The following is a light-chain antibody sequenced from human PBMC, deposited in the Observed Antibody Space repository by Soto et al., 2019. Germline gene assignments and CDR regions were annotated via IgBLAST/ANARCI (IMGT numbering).Light chain of an antibody. Sequence: SYELTQPPSVSVAPGQTARIPCGWHDMGSKAVHWYQQRPGQAPVLVVYDGRDRPSGMPERVSGSDSGNTATLTIIRVAAGDEAAYYCQVWDSITDHHVVFGGGTKLTVL. J-gene: IGLJ2*01. CDR2: DGR. V-gene: IGLV3-21*02. CDR3: QVWDSITDHHVV. CDR1: DMGSKA.